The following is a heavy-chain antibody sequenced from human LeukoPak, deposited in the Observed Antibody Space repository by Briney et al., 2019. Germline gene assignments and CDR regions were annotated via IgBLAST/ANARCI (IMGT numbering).Heavy chain of an antibody. V-gene: IGHV3-21*01. Sequence: PGGSLRLSCAASGFTFSSYSMNWVRQAPGKGLEWVSSISSSSSYIYYADSVKGRFTISRDNSKNTLYLQMNSLRAEDTAVYYCARDGSNWYASYYYYMDVWGKGTTVTVSS. J-gene: IGHJ6*03. CDR1: GFTFSSYS. CDR2: ISSSSSYI. D-gene: IGHD6-13*01. CDR3: ARDGSNWYASYYYYMDV.